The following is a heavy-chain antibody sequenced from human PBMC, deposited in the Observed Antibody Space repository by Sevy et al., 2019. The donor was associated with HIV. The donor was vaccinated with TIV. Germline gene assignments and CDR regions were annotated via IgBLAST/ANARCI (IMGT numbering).Heavy chain of an antibody. CDR3: ARRKDFDI. CDR2: VYYTGGT. CDR1: GGSINSDH. Sequence: SETLSLTCTVSGGSINSDHWNWIRQPPGKGLEWIGYVYYTGGTNYNPSLKNRVTISVDRTKNQFSLNLTSVTAADPAVYYCARRKDFDIWGQGTMVTVSS. J-gene: IGHJ3*02. V-gene: IGHV4-59*08.